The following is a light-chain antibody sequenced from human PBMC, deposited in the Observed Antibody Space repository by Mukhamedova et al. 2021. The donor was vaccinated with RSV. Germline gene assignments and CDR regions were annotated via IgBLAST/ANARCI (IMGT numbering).Light chain of an antibody. V-gene: IGKV1-13*02. J-gene: IGKJ3*01. Sequence: WYQRRVHGKPPKLLIYHVSNLDRGVPSRFSGSGSGTEFTLTISSLQPEDFAFYYCQHFSSYPLSFGPGTKVDV. CDR2: HVS. CDR3: QHFSSYPLS.